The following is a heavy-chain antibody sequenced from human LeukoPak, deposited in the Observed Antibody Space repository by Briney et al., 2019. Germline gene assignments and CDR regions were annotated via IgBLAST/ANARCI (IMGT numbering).Heavy chain of an antibody. CDR3: ARTGYYYDSLFDP. CDR2: MNPNSGNT. CDR1: GYTFTSYD. Sequence: ASVKVSRKASGYTFTSYDINWVRQATGQGLEWMGWMNPNSGNTGYAQKFQGRVTMTRNTSISTAYMELSSLRSEDTAVYYCARTGYYYDSLFDPWGQGTLVTVSS. V-gene: IGHV1-8*01. D-gene: IGHD3-22*01. J-gene: IGHJ5*02.